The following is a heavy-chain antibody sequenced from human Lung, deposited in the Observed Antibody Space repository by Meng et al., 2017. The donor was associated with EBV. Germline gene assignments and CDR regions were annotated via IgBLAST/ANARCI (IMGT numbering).Heavy chain of an antibody. CDR3: ARDEGGNSERGFQH. CDR1: GGSISSSNW. Sequence: VPLQASVPGLVKPSGTLSLTCAVSGGSISSSNWWNWVRQPPGKGLEWIGEIYHSGSTNYNPSLKSRVTISVDKSKNQFSLKLSSVTAADTAVYYCARDEGGNSERGFQHWGQGTLVTVSS. D-gene: IGHD4-23*01. J-gene: IGHJ1*01. V-gene: IGHV4-4*02. CDR2: IYHSGST.